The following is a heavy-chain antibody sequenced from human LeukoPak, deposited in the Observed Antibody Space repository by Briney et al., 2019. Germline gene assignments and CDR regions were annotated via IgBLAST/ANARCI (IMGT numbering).Heavy chain of an antibody. CDR1: GFTFSSSD. V-gene: IGHV3-13*01. D-gene: IGHD3-22*01. CDR2: IGTAGDT. CDR3: ARAGSDYYDSSGQDDAFDI. J-gene: IGHJ3*02. Sequence: GGSLRLSCAASGFTFSSSDMHWVRQATGKGLEWVSAIGTAGDTYYPGSVKGRFTISRENAKNSLYLQMNSLRAGDTAVYYCARAGSDYYDSSGQDDAFDIWGQGTMVTVSS.